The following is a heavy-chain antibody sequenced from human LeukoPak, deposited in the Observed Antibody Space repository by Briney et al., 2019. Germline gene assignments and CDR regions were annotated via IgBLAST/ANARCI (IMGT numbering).Heavy chain of an antibody. V-gene: IGHV4-30-4*08. J-gene: IGHJ5*02. CDR2: TYYSGST. CDR3: ARVRGVTDWFDP. Sequence: PSQTLSLTCTVSGGSISSGDYYWSWIRQPPGKGLEWIGYTYYSGSTYYNPSLKSRVTISVHTSKNQFSLKLSSVTAADTAVYYCARVRGVTDWFDPWGQGTLVTVSS. D-gene: IGHD2-21*02. CDR1: GGSISSGDYY.